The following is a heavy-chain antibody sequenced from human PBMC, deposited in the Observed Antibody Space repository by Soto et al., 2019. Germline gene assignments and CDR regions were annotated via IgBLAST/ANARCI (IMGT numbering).Heavy chain of an antibody. CDR2: ISGSGGST. Sequence: EVQLLESGGGLVQPGGSPRLSCAASGFTFSSYAMSWVRQAPGKGLEWVSAISGSGGSTYYADSVKGRFTISRDNSKNTLYLQMNSLRAEDTAVYYCAKTSSIVATRRFTNFDYWGQGTLVTVSS. J-gene: IGHJ4*02. CDR3: AKTSSIVATRRFTNFDY. V-gene: IGHV3-23*01. CDR1: GFTFSSYA. D-gene: IGHD5-12*01.